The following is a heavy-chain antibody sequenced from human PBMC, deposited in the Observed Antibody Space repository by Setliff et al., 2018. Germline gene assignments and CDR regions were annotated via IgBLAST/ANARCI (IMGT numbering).Heavy chain of an antibody. CDR2: IYTSGST. J-gene: IGHJ4*02. CDR3: ARGGYSYGLGGFPLDY. CDR1: GGSISRGSYD. Sequence: SETLSLTCTVSGGSISRGSYDWSWIRQPAGKGLEWIGRIYTSGSTNYNPSLKSRVTISVDTSKNQFSLKLSSVTAADTAVYYCARGGYSYGLGGFPLDYWGQGTLGTVSS. V-gene: IGHV4-61*02. D-gene: IGHD5-18*01.